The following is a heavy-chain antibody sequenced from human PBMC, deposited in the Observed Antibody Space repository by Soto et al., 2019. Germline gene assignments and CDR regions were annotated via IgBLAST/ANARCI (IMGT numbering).Heavy chain of an antibody. CDR2: IYYSGST. D-gene: IGHD5-12*01. Sequence: QVQLQESGPGLVKPSETLSLTCTVSGGSVSSGSYYWSWIRQPPGKGLEWIGYIYYSGSTNYNPSLKSLVTISADTSNNQFSLKLSSVTAADTAVYYCARDGDGYNYWGQGTLVTVSS. CDR3: ARDGDGYNY. CDR1: GGSVSSGSYY. J-gene: IGHJ4*02. V-gene: IGHV4-61*01.